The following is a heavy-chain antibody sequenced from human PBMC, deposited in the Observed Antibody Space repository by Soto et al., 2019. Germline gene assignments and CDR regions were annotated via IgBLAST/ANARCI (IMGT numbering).Heavy chain of an antibody. D-gene: IGHD3-22*01. CDR3: TTDWPVVVNNYYYGMDV. CDR1: GFTFSNAW. J-gene: IGHJ6*02. Sequence: GGSLRLSCAASGFTFSNAWMNWVRQAPGKGLEWVGRIKSKTDGGTTDYAAPVKGRFTISRDDSKNTLYLQMNSLKTEDTAVYYCTTDWPVVVNNYYYGMDVWGQGTTVTVSS. V-gene: IGHV3-15*07. CDR2: IKSKTDGGTT.